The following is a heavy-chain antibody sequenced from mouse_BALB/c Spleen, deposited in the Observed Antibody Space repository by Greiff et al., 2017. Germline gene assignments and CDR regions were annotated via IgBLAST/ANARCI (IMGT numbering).Heavy chain of an antibody. D-gene: IGHD1-1*01. Sequence: VQVVESGPGLVAPSQSLSITCTVSGFSLTSYGVHWVRQPPGKGLEWLGVIWAGGSTNYNSALMSRLSISKDNSKSQVFLKMNSLQTDDTAMYYCARDYYGSSAWFAYWGQGTLVTVSA. J-gene: IGHJ3*01. V-gene: IGHV2-9*02. CDR3: ARDYYGSSAWFAY. CDR1: GFSLTSYG. CDR2: IWAGGST.